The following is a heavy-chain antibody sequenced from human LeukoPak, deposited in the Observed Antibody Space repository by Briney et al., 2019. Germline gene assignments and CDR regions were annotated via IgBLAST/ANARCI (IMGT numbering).Heavy chain of an antibody. CDR3: AREGRNWELSH. CDR1: GFTFSGYW. D-gene: IGHD1-26*01. Sequence: GGSLRLSCAASGFTFSGYWMSWVRQAPGKGLEWVSSISSSSSYIYYADSVKGRFTISRDNAENSLYLQMNSLRAEDTAVYYCAREGRNWELSHWGQGTLVTVSS. V-gene: IGHV3-21*01. CDR2: ISSSSSYI. J-gene: IGHJ4*02.